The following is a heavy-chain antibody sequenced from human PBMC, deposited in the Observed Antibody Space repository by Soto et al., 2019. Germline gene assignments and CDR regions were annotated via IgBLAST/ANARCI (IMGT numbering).Heavy chain of an antibody. CDR2: IYHSGST. Sequence: PSETLSLTCAVSGGSISSSNWWSWVRQPPGKGLEWIGEIYHSGSTNYNPSLKSRVTISVDKSKNQFSLKLSSVTAADTAVYYCARAVHYYYYGMDVWGQGTTVTVSS. CDR3: ARAVHYYYYGMDV. V-gene: IGHV4-4*02. J-gene: IGHJ6*02. CDR1: GGSISSSNW.